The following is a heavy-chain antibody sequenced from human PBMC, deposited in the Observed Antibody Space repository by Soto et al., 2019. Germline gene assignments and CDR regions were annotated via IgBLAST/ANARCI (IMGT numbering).Heavy chain of an antibody. CDR3: TTVTVVDVHSDY. D-gene: IGHD2-15*01. V-gene: IGHV3-15*01. CDR1: EFTFSNAW. CDR2: IKSKTDGGAT. Sequence: EVQLVESGGGLVKPGGSLRLSCAASEFTFSNAWMSWVRQAPGKGLEWVGRIKSKTDGGATDYAAPVKGRFTISRDDSKNTLYLQMNSLKTDDTAVYYCTTVTVVDVHSDYWGQGTLVIVSS. J-gene: IGHJ4*02.